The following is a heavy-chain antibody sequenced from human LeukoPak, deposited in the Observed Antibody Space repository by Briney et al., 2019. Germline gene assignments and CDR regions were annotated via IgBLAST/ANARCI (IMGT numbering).Heavy chain of an antibody. D-gene: IGHD2-2*02. V-gene: IGHV3-30-3*01. CDR2: ISYDGTNK. CDR1: GFTFSSYA. J-gene: IGHJ4*02. CDR3: ATDPLYTNSPPSYFDY. Sequence: PGRSLRLSCAASGFTFSSYAMNWVRQAPGKGLEWVAIISYDGTNKDYADSVKGRFTISRDNSRNTLYLQMNSLRAEDTAVYHCATDPLYTNSPPSYFDYWGQGTLVTVSS.